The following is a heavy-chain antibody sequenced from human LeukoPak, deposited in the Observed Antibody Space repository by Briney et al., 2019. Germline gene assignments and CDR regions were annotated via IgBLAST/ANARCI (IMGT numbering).Heavy chain of an antibody. CDR1: GYTFTSYA. V-gene: IGHV7-4-1*02. Sequence: ASVKVSCKASGYTFTSYAMNWVRQAPGQGLEWMGWINTNTGNPTYAQGFTGRFVFSLGTSVSTAYLQISSLKAEDTAVYYCARTDGYCTNGVCYTGFIRNWFDPWGQGTLVTVSS. CDR3: ARTDGYCTNGVCYTGFIRNWFDP. D-gene: IGHD2-8*01. CDR2: INTNTGNP. J-gene: IGHJ5*02.